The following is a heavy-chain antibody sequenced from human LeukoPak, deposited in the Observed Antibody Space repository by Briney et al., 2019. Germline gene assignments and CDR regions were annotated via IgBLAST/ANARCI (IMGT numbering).Heavy chain of an antibody. CDR2: IYYSGST. CDR1: GGSISSGDYY. CDR3: ARAIPYSYGYWSTNWLDP. Sequence: PSETLSLTCTVSGGSISSGDYYWSWIRQPPGKGLEWIGYIYYSGSTYYNPSLKSRVTISVDTSKNQFSLKLSSVTAADTAVYYCARAIPYSYGYWSTNWLDPWGQGTLVTVSS. V-gene: IGHV4-30-4*01. D-gene: IGHD5-18*01. J-gene: IGHJ5*02.